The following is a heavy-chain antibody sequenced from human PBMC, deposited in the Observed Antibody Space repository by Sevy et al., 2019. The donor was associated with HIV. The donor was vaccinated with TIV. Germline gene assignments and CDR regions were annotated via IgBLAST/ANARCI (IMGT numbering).Heavy chain of an antibody. CDR3: ARAGGYCSSTSCNRPWFDP. Sequence: ASVKVSCKASGYTFAGYYMHWVRQAPGQGLEWMGWMTPNSGGTNYAQKFQGRVTMPRDTSISTAYMELSRLRSDDTAVYYCARAGGYCSSTSCNRPWFDPWGQGTLVTVSS. J-gene: IGHJ5*02. CDR1: GYTFAGYY. CDR2: MTPNSGGT. D-gene: IGHD2-2*02. V-gene: IGHV1-2*02.